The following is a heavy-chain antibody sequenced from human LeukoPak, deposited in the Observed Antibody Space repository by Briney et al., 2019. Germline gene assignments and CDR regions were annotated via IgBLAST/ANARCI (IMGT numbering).Heavy chain of an antibody. CDR1: GYSFTSYW. D-gene: IGHD3-3*01. V-gene: IGHV5-51*01. J-gene: IGHJ4*02. Sequence: GESLKISCNGSGYSFTSYWIGWVRQLPGKGLEWMGIIYPGDSDTRYSPSFQGQVTISADKSISTAYLQWSSLKASDTAMYYCASYDFWSGYSWFYWGQGTLVTVSS. CDR2: IYPGDSDT. CDR3: ASYDFWSGYSWFY.